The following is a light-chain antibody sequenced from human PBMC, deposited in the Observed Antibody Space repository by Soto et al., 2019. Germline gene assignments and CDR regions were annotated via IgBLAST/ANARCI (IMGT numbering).Light chain of an antibody. CDR3: QQYNSNPPWT. CDR2: DAS. CDR1: QSISHL. V-gene: IGKV1-5*01. J-gene: IGKJ1*01. Sequence: DIQMTQSPSTLSTSVGDRVTITCRASQSISHLLAWYQQKPGKAPNLLIYDASTLYSGVPSRFSGSGSGTEFTLTITSLQPDDFATHYCQQYNSNPPWTFGQGTKVE.